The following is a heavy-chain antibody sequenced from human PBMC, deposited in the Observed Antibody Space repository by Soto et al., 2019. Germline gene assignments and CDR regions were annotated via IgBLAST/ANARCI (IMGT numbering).Heavy chain of an antibody. CDR1: GGSISSSSYY. CDR2: IYYSGST. Sequence: SETLSLTCTVSGGSISSSSYYWGWIRQPPGKGLEWIGSIYYSGSTYYNPSLKSRVTISVDTSKNQFSLKLSSVTAADTAVYYCARQGRRGYMVRGVNWFDPWGQGTLVTVSS. J-gene: IGHJ5*02. D-gene: IGHD3-10*01. CDR3: ARQGRRGYMVRGVNWFDP. V-gene: IGHV4-39*01.